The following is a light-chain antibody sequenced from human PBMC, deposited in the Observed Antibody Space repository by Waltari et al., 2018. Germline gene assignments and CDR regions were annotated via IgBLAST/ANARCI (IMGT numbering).Light chain of an antibody. CDR3: QALGSNRWV. J-gene: IGLJ3*02. Sequence: SDELTQPPSVSVSPGQTASITCPGDILGNKYASWYKQKPGQSPLLVIYQDINRPSGIPERFSGSKSGNTATLTISGTQAMDDADYYCQALGSNRWVFGGGTKLTVL. CDR2: QDI. CDR1: ILGNKY. V-gene: IGLV3-1*01.